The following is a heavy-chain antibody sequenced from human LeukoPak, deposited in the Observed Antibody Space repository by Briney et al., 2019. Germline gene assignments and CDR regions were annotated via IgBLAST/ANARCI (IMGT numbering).Heavy chain of an antibody. Sequence: GGSLRLSCAASGFTFSSYAMHWVRQAPGKGLEWVAVISYDGSNKYYADSVKGRFTISRDNSKNTLYLQMNSLRAVDTAVYYCAKDWDDYGDYLPLDYWGQGTLVTVSS. V-gene: IGHV3-30*04. D-gene: IGHD4-17*01. CDR1: GFTFSSYA. CDR3: AKDWDDYGDYLPLDY. CDR2: ISYDGSNK. J-gene: IGHJ4*02.